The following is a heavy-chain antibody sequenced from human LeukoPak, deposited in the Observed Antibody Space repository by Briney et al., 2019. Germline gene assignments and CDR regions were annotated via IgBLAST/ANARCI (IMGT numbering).Heavy chain of an antibody. V-gene: IGHV1-2*02. J-gene: IGHJ4*02. CDR3: ARGGLGYCSGGSCYSDY. D-gene: IGHD2-15*01. CDR2: INPNSGGT. CDR1: GYTFTGYY. Sequence: ASVKVSCKASGYTFTGYYMHWVRQAPGQGLEWMGWINPNSGGTNYAQKFQGRVTMTRDTSISTAYMELSRLRSDDTAVYYCARGGLGYCSGGSCYSDYWGQGTLVTVSS.